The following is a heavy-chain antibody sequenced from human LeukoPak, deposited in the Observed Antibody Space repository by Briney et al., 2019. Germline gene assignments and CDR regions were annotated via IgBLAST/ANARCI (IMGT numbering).Heavy chain of an antibody. CDR2: FSVTGGTR. CDR3: AKGRFYFDY. Sequence: PGGSLRLSCAASGFTFSDYAMSWVRQAPGKGLEWVSAFSVTGGTRYYADSVKGRFTISRDDSKNTLYLQMNSLRAGDTAVYYCAKGRFYFDYWGQGTLVTVSS. J-gene: IGHJ4*02. V-gene: IGHV3-23*01. CDR1: GFTFSDYA. D-gene: IGHD3-16*01.